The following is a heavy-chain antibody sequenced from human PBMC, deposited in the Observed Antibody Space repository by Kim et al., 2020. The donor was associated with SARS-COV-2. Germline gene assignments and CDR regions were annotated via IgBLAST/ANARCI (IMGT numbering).Heavy chain of an antibody. Sequence: STNYNPSLKSRVTISVDTSKNQFSLKLSSVTAADTAVYYCASSLWFGEWYWGQGTLVTVSS. V-gene: IGHV4-4*09. CDR2: ST. D-gene: IGHD3-10*01. J-gene: IGHJ4*02. CDR3: ASSLWFGEWY.